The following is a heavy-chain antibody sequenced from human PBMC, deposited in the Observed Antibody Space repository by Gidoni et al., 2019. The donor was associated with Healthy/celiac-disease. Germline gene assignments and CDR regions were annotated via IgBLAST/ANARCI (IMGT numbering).Heavy chain of an antibody. J-gene: IGHJ6*02. CDR3: TTVGSSKYYYGMDV. V-gene: IGHV3-15*01. Sequence: EVQLVESGGGLVKPGGSLRLSCAASGFTFSIAWMSWVRQAPGKGLEWVGRIKSKTDGGTTDYAAPVKGRFTISRDDSKNMLYLQMNSLKTEDTAVYYCTTVGSSKYYYGMDVWGQGTTVTVSS. CDR1: GFTFSIAW. D-gene: IGHD6-6*01. CDR2: IKSKTDGGTT.